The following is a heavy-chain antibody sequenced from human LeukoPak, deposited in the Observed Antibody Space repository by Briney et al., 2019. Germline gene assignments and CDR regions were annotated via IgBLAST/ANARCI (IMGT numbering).Heavy chain of an antibody. CDR1: GYSISIGYF. V-gene: IGHV4-38-2*02. CDR3: ARDLGLTISHNWFDP. CDR2: VYHTGST. D-gene: IGHD3-9*01. J-gene: IGHJ5*02. Sequence: SETLSLTCAVSGYSISIGYFWVWIRQSPGKGLQWIGSVYHTGSTYYNPSLESPVTISVDTSKNQFSLNLHSVTAADTAVYYCARDLGLTISHNWFDPWGQGTLVTVFS.